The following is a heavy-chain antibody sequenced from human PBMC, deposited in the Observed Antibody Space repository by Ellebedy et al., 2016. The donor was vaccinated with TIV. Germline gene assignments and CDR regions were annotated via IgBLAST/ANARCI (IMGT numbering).Heavy chain of an antibody. CDR1: GFTFSNAR. J-gene: IGHJ4*02. CDR2: IKSKTDGGAA. CDR3: TTVYRYNYDSV. V-gene: IGHV3-15*01. Sequence: GGSLRLSCAASGFTFSNARMNWVRQAPGKGLEWVGRIKSKTDGGAADYAAPVKGRFTISRDDSKNTLYLQMNGLKTEDTAVYFCTTVYRYNYDSVWGQGTLVTVSS. D-gene: IGHD5-18*01.